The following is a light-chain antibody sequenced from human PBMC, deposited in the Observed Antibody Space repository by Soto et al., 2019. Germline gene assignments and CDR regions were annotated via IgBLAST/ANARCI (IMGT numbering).Light chain of an antibody. CDR1: QDVNKF. CDR2: EAS. Sequence: EVVVTQSPAILSLSPGERATLSCRTSQDVNKFLAWYQQKPGQAPRLLVYEASNTATGVPARFSGSGSGTEFTLTISSLEPEDFAVYYCQQRKIWPPITFGQGTRLEI. V-gene: IGKV3-11*01. J-gene: IGKJ5*01. CDR3: QQRKIWPPIT.